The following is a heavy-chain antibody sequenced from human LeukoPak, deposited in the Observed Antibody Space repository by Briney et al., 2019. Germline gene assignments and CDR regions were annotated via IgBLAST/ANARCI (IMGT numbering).Heavy chain of an antibody. CDR1: GGTFSSYA. D-gene: IGHD3-22*01. J-gene: IGHJ5*02. CDR2: IIPIFGTA. V-gene: IGHV1-69*05. CDR3: ARDRGAHYDSRNSNWFDP. Sequence: GASVKVSCTASGGTFSSYAISWVRQAPGQGLEWMGGIIPIFGTANYAQKFQGRVTMTRDTSTSTVYMELSSLRSGDTAVYYCARDRGAHYDSRNSNWFDPWGQGTLVTVSS.